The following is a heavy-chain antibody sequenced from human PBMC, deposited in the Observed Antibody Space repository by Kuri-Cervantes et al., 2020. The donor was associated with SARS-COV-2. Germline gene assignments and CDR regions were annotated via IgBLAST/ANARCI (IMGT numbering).Heavy chain of an antibody. Sequence: ASVKVSCKASGYTFTSYYMHWVRQAPGQGLEWMGIINPSGGSTSYAQKFQGRVTMTRDTSTSTVYMELSSLRSEDMAVYYCAREEGTYDFWSGYYKTPFDYWGQGTLVTVSS. CDR3: AREEGTYDFWSGYYKTPFDY. CDR2: INPSGGST. J-gene: IGHJ4*02. CDR1: GYTFTSYY. D-gene: IGHD3-3*01. V-gene: IGHV1-46*01.